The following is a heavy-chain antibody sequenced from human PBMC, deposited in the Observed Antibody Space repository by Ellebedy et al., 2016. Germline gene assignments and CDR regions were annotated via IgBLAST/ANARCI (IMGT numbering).Heavy chain of an antibody. CDR3: ALSAGGGWALPDY. CDR1: GGTFSSYA. D-gene: IGHD6-19*01. V-gene: IGHV1-69*13. J-gene: IGHJ4*02. Sequence: ASVKVSCKASGGTFSSYAITWVRQAPGQGLEWMGGMIPPFATAFYEQKFQGRVTITADESTGTAYMALSSLRSDDTAVYYCALSAGGGWALPDYWGQGTLVTVSS. CDR2: MIPPFATA.